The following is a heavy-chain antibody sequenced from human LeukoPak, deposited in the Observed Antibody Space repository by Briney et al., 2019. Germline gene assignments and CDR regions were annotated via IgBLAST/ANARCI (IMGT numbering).Heavy chain of an antibody. CDR3: ARDQGGVGY. Sequence: QPGGSLRLSCAASGFDFRSYSMNWVRQAPGKGLEWVSYISSLSGTIDYADSVKGRFTISRDNAKNSLYLQMNSLRAEDTAVYYCARDQGGVGYWGQGTLVTVSS. CDR1: GFDFRSYS. D-gene: IGHD3-16*01. J-gene: IGHJ4*02. CDR2: ISSLSGTI. V-gene: IGHV3-48*01.